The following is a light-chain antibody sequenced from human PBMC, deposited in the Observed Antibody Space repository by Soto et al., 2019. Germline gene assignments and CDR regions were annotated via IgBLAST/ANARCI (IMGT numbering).Light chain of an antibody. CDR2: EVN. CDR1: SNDVGGYNY. V-gene: IGLV2-14*01. J-gene: IGLJ2*01. CDR3: NSYSTSSTLV. Sequence: QSALTQPASVSGSPGQSITISCTGTSNDVGGYNYVSWYQQHPGKAPKLIIYEVNNRPSGVSNRFSGSKSGNTASLTISGLQAEDEADYYCNSYSTSSTLVFGGGTQLTVL.